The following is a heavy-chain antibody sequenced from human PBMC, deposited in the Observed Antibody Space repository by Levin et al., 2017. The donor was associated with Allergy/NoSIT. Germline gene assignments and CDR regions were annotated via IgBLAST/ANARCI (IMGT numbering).Heavy chain of an antibody. CDR2: ITGGGDST. CDR3: AAYFSAGH. V-gene: IGHV3-23*01. D-gene: IGHD2-21*01. J-gene: IGHJ4*02. CDR1: GFTFGTYA. Sequence: GESLKISCAASGFTFGTYAMSWVRQAPGKGLEWVSTITGGGDSTYYADSVKGRFTISRDNSKNTLYLQMNSLRAEDTAVYYCAAYFSAGHWGQGTLVTVSS.